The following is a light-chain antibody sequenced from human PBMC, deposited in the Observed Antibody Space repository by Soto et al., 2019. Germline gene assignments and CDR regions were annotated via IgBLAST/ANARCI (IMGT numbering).Light chain of an antibody. CDR1: QRIGTY. J-gene: IGKJ1*01. CDR2: NAS. V-gene: IGKV3-11*01. Sequence: SPAALSLSKGVRDTLSCRASQRIGTYLAWYQQKPGQAPRLLIYNASHRATGIPSRFSGSGSATEFTLTISSLQSEDCARYYCQHTPMMLPTFCQGTKVDI. CDR3: QHTPMMLPT.